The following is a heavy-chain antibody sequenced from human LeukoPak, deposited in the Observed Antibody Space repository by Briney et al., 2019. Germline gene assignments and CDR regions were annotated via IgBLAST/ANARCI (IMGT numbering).Heavy chain of an antibody. CDR1: GFTFTSYS. D-gene: IGHD3-9*01. CDR2: ISSSSSTI. V-gene: IGHV3-48*01. J-gene: IGHJ5*02. CDR3: AKDYFGPFPRFFDP. Sequence: PGGSLRLSCPAAGFTFTSYSMNWVRQDPGKGREWVTYISSSSSTIYYAVSVKGRFTTSRDNAKNSLYLQMNSLRAEDTAVYYCAKDYFGPFPRFFDPGGQGTLVTVSS.